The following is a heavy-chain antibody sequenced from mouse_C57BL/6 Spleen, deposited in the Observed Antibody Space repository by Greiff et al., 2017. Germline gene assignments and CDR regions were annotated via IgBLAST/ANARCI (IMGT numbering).Heavy chain of an antibody. D-gene: IGHD1-1*01. Sequence: QVQLKQPGAELVKPGASVKLSCKASGYTFTSYWMQWVKQRPGQGLEWIGEIDPSDSYTNYNQKFKGKATLTVDTSSSTAYMQLSSLTSEDSAVYYCAIYGSSPLAMDYWGQGTSVTVSS. CDR1: GYTFTSYW. J-gene: IGHJ4*01. CDR3: AIYGSSPLAMDY. CDR2: IDPSDSYT. V-gene: IGHV1-50*01.